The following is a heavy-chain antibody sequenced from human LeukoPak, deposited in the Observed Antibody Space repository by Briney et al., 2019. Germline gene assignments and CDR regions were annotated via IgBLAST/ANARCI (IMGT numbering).Heavy chain of an antibody. CDR2: INPSGGST. CDR3: ACHSYYDILTGYQDY. V-gene: IGHV1-46*01. Sequence: ASVKVSCKASGYTFTGYYMHWVRQAPGQGLEWMGIINPSGGSTSYAQKFQGRVTMTRDTSTSTVYMELSSLRSEDTAVYYCACHSYYDILTGYQDYWGQGTLVTVSS. J-gene: IGHJ4*02. D-gene: IGHD3-9*01. CDR1: GYTFTGYY.